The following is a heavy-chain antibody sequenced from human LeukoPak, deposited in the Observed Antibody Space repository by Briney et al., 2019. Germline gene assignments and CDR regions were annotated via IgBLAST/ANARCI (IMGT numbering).Heavy chain of an antibody. CDR3: ARTRSKSVGYRYYASY. Sequence: SETLSLTCTVSGASVGSAGYYWSWIRQPPGGGLEWIGYVYYISNTNYNPSLKSRVTMSVNPSENQFSLKLNSVTAADTAMYYCARTRSKSVGYRYYASYGGQGTRVTVSS. V-gene: IGHV4-61*08. CDR1: GASVGSAGYY. D-gene: IGHD2-8*01. J-gene: IGHJ4*02. CDR2: VYYISNT.